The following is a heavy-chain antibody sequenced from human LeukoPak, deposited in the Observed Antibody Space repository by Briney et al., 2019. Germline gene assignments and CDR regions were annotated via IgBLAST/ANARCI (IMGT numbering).Heavy chain of an antibody. J-gene: IGHJ6*02. CDR3: ARVRGSSWINYNYYYGMDV. D-gene: IGHD6-13*01. Sequence: PGGSLRLSCAASGFTFSDYYMSWIRQAPGKGLEWVSYISSSGSSIYYADSVKGRFTISRDNAKNSLYLQMDSLRAGDTAVYYCARVRGSSWINYNYYYGMDVWGRGTTVTVSS. CDR2: ISSSGSSI. V-gene: IGHV3-11*01. CDR1: GFTFSDYY.